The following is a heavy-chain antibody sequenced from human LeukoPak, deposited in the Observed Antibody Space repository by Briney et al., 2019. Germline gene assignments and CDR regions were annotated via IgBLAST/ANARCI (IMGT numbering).Heavy chain of an antibody. CDR3: ARVGESYYYYYYMDV. V-gene: IGHV1-46*01. D-gene: IGHD3-10*01. CDR2: ISPSGAST. J-gene: IGHJ6*03. Sequence: ASVKVSCKASGYTFTNYYMHWVRQAPGQGLEWMGMISPSGASTSYAQKFQGRVTMTRDVSTSTAYMELRSLRSDDTAVYYCARVGESYYYYYYMDVWGKGTTVTVSS. CDR1: GYTFTNYY.